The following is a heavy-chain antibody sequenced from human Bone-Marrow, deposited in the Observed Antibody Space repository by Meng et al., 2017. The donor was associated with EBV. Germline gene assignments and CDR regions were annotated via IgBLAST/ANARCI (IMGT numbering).Heavy chain of an antibody. CDR1: GGSISTGYYY. V-gene: IGHV4-30-4*01. CDR3: ARGSSFCSGGSCFEN. J-gene: IGHJ4*02. Sequence: VPLQESGPGLVKPSQTLSLTCAVSGGSISTGYYYWTWIRQPPGKGLEWIGYMYYNGITYYNPSLKSRVTISGDSSKNQFSLKLTSVTAADTAVYFCARGSSFCSGGSCFENWGQGTLVTVSS. CDR2: MYYNGIT. D-gene: IGHD2-15*01.